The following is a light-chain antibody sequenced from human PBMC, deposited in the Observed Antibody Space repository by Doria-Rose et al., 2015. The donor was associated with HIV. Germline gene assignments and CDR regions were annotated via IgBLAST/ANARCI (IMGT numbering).Light chain of an antibody. CDR2: GAS. CDR3: QHYGNSPIYT. CDR1: QSVRSNS. V-gene: IGKV3-20*01. Sequence: LSPGERATLSCRASQSVRSNSLTWYQQRPGQAPRLLIYGASNRAIGIPDRFSGSGSGTDFTLTISRLEPEDFAVYYCQHYGNSPIYTVGQGTKPDIK. J-gene: IGKJ2*01.